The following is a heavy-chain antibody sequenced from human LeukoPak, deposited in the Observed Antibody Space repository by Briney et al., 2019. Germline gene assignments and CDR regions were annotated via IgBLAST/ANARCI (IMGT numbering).Heavy chain of an antibody. D-gene: IGHD1-26*01. CDR1: GGSVSSGSYY. Sequence: TTSETLSLTCSVSGGSVSSGSYYWSWIRQPPGKGLEWIGDIYYSGSTNYNPSLKSRVSISVDTSKNQFSLKLSSVTAADTAVYYCARDSRHLSVGAPYCYYGMDVWGQGTTVTVSS. J-gene: IGHJ6*02. CDR2: IYYSGST. V-gene: IGHV4-61*01. CDR3: ARDSRHLSVGAPYCYYGMDV.